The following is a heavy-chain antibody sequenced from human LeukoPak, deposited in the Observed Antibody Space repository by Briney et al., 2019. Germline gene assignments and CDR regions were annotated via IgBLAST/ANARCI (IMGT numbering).Heavy chain of an antibody. J-gene: IGHJ4*02. CDR3: AKDRAGYNVKGSDY. V-gene: IGHV3-23*01. CDR1: GFSFGGYA. D-gene: IGHD5-24*01. Sequence: PGGSLRLSCAASGFSFGGYAMAWVRQAPRKGLEWVSGISGSGATTNYADSVKGRFTISRDNSRDTLDLQMNSLRVEDTAVYYCAKDRAGYNVKGSDYWGQGTLVTVSS. CDR2: ISGSGATT.